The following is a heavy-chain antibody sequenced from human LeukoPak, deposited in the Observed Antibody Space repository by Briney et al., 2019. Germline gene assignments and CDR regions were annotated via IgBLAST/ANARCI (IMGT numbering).Heavy chain of an antibody. CDR2: FSDSGFNT. CDR3: AKAFRSGSSMYFLDY. Sequence: GGSLRLSCAASGFTFSNYAMSWVRQAPGKGLEWVSTFSDSGFNTYHADSVKGPFTITRVSSKNTLYLQMNSLRAEDTAIYYCAKAFRSGSSMYFLDYWGQGTLVTVSS. CDR1: GFTFSNYA. J-gene: IGHJ4*02. D-gene: IGHD6-19*01. V-gene: IGHV3-23*01.